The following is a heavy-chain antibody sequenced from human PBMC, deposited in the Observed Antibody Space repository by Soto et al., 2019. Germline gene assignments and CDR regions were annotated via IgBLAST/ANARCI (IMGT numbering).Heavy chain of an antibody. CDR2: ISAYSGDT. D-gene: IGHD3-3*01. CDR3: ARDGRAFSIFGETMDV. CDR1: GFTFTNYA. Sequence: ASVKVSCKTSGFTFTNYAINWVRQAPGQGLQWMGWISAYSGDTKYAQRFQDRLTVTTDPSTTTAYMELRSLRSDDTAVYYCARDGRAFSIFGETMDVWGQGTTVTVSS. J-gene: IGHJ6*02. V-gene: IGHV1-18*01.